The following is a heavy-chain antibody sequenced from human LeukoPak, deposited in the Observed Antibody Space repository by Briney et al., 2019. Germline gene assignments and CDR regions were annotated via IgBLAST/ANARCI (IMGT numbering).Heavy chain of an antibody. CDR2: ISGSGGST. J-gene: IGHJ6*02. V-gene: IGHV3-23*01. Sequence: PGGSLRLSCAASGFTFSSYAMSWVRQAPGKGLEWVSAISGSGGSTYYADSVKGRFTISRDNSKNTLYLQMNSLRAEDTAVYYCAKDRVSAVALWLPPRVYYYGMDVWGQGTTVTVSS. CDR1: GFTFSSYA. D-gene: IGHD5-18*01. CDR3: AKDRVSAVALWLPPRVYYYGMDV.